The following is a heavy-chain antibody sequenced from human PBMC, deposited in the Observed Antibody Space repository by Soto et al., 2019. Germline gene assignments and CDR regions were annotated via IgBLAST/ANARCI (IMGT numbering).Heavy chain of an antibody. CDR1: GFTFNTYW. D-gene: IGHD5-12*01. CDR2: INSDGTKT. CDR3: ATVATNSYNWLDP. Sequence: EVQLVESGGTLVQPGGSLRLSCAASGFTFNTYWMHWVRQAPGKGLVWVSRINSDGTKTTYADSVKGRFTISRDNAKNTVDLQMNSLRAEDTAMYYCATVATNSYNWLDPWGQGTLVTVSS. J-gene: IGHJ5*02. V-gene: IGHV3-74*01.